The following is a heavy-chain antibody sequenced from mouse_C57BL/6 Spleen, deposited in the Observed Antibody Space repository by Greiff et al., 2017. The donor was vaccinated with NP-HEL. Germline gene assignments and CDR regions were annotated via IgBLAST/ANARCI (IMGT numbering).Heavy chain of an antibody. Sequence: QVHVKQPGAELVRPGSSVKLSCKASGYTFTSYWMHWVKQRPIQGLEWIGNIDPSDSETHYNQKFKDKATLTVDKSSSTAYMQLSSLTSEDSAVYYCARCPGTGAMDYWGQGTSVTVSS. V-gene: IGHV1-52*01. D-gene: IGHD4-1*01. CDR1: GYTFTSYW. J-gene: IGHJ4*01. CDR3: ARCPGTGAMDY. CDR2: IDPSDSET.